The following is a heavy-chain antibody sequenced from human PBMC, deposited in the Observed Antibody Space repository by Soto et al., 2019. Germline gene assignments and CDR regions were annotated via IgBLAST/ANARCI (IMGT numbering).Heavy chain of an antibody. CDR2: IYYSGST. D-gene: IGHD6-13*01. V-gene: IGHV4-59*01. Sequence: SETLSLTCTVSGGSISSYYWSWIRQPPGKGLEWIGYIYYSGSTNYNPSLKSRVTISVDTSKNQFSLKLSSVTAADTAVYYCARVAAAGRDAFDIWSQGTMVTVSS. J-gene: IGHJ3*02. CDR1: GGSISSYY. CDR3: ARVAAAGRDAFDI.